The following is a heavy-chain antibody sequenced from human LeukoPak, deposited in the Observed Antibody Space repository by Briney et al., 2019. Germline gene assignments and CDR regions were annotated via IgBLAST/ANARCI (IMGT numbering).Heavy chain of an antibody. D-gene: IGHD1-7*01. CDR2: ISGRGGST. Sequence: PGGSLRLSCAASGFTFSSYAMSWVRQAPGKGLGWVSAISGRGGSTYYADSVRGRFTISRDNSTNTLYLQMNSLRAEDTAVYYCAKRITGTYNWFDPWGQGTLVTVSS. V-gene: IGHV3-23*01. CDR3: AKRITGTYNWFDP. CDR1: GFTFSSYA. J-gene: IGHJ5*02.